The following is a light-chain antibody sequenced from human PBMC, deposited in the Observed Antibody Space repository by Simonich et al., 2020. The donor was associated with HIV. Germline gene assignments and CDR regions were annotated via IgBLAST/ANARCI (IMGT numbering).Light chain of an antibody. Sequence: DIVMTQSPDSLAVSLGERATINCKSSQSVLYSSNNKNYLTWYQQKPGQPPKLLIYWAATRESGVPDRVSGSGSGTDFTLTISSLQAEDVAVYYCQQYYNSPLTFGQGTNVEVK. J-gene: IGKJ1*01. CDR1: QSVLYSSNNKNY. V-gene: IGKV4-1*01. CDR2: WAA. CDR3: QQYYNSPLT.